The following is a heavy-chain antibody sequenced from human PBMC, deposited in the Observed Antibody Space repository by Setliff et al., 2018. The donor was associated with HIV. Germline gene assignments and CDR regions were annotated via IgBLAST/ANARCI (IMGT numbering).Heavy chain of an antibody. Sequence: ASVKVSCKASGYTFSTADINWVRQAPGQGLEWMGQIITVLDITDYAQIFQGRVTMTTETSTSTAYMELRSLRSDDTAVYYCARDGSYTIFGVVDFSYGMDVWGQGTTVTVSS. CDR2: IITVLDIT. CDR3: ARDGSYTIFGVVDFSYGMDV. D-gene: IGHD3-3*01. J-gene: IGHJ6*02. CDR1: GYTFSTAD. V-gene: IGHV1-18*01.